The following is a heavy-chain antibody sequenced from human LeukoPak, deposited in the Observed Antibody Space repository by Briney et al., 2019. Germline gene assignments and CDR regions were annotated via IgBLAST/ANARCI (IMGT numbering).Heavy chain of an antibody. CDR1: GFTVSSNY. CDR3: AKLGYYYGSGSFYYFDY. CDR2: IYSGGST. J-gene: IGHJ4*02. Sequence: GGFLRLSCAASGFTVSSNYMSWVRQAPGKGLEWVSVIYSGGSTYYADSVKGRFTISRDNSKNTLYLQMNSLRAEDTAVYYCAKLGYYYGSGSFYYFDYWGQGTLVTVSS. D-gene: IGHD3-10*01. V-gene: IGHV3-53*01.